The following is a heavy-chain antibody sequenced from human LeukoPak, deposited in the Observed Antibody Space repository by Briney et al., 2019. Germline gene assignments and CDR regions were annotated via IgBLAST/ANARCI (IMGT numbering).Heavy chain of an antibody. CDR1: GGSISSYY. CDR2: IYYSGTT. Sequence: SETLSLTCTVSGGSISSYYWSWIRQPPGKGLEWIGHIYYSGTTSYNPSLKSRGSISQDTSKSQFSLSPTSVTAADTAIYYCARMYSLAPSNWIDPWGQGTLVTVSS. CDR3: ARMYSLAPSNWIDP. D-gene: IGHD1-26*01. V-gene: IGHV4-59*12. J-gene: IGHJ5*02.